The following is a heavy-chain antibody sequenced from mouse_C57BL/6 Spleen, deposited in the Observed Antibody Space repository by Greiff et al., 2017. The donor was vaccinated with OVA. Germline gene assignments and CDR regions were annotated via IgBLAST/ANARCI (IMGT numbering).Heavy chain of an antibody. V-gene: IGHV1-54*01. Sequence: QVQLQQSGAELVRPGTSVKVSCKASGYAFTNYLIEWVKQRPGQGLEWIRVINPGSGGTNYNEKFKGKATLTADKSSSTAYMQLSSLTSEDSAVYFCARDLYFDYWGQGTTLTVSS. CDR1: GYAFTNYL. J-gene: IGHJ2*01. CDR3: ARDLYFDY. CDR2: INPGSGGT.